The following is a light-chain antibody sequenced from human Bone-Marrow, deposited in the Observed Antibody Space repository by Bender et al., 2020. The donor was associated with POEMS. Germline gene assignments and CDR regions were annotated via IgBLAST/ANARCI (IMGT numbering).Light chain of an antibody. CDR1: SSNIGSNY. Sequence: SVLTQPPSASGTPGQRVTISCSGSSSNIGSNYVYWYQQLPGSAPKLLIYNNNQRPSGVPDRFSGSKSGASASLGISGLRSEDETDYFCAAWDADLRAWVFGGGTKLTVL. CDR2: NNN. V-gene: IGLV1-47*01. J-gene: IGLJ3*02. CDR3: AAWDADLRAWV.